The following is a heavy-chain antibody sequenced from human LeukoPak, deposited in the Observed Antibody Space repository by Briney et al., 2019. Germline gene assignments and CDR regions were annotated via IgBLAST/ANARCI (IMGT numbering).Heavy chain of an antibody. D-gene: IGHD6-13*01. CDR3: AKGVYSSSWYRADY. Sequence: GGSLRLSCAASGFTFDDYAMHWVRQSPGKGLEWVSGISWNSGSIGYADSVKGRFTISRDNAKNSLYLQMNSLRAEDTALYYCAKGVYSSSWYRADYWGQGTLVTVSS. J-gene: IGHJ4*02. V-gene: IGHV3-9*01. CDR1: GFTFDDYA. CDR2: ISWNSGSI.